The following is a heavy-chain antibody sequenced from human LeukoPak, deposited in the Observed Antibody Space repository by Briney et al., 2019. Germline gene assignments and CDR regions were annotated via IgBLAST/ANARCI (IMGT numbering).Heavy chain of an antibody. CDR3: ARDGGTTVVTFGY. V-gene: IGHV3-21*01. CDR2: ISSSSSYI. CDR1: GFTFSSYS. Sequence: PGGSLRLSCAASGFTFSSYSLNWVRQALGKGLEWVSSISSSSSYIYYADSVKGRFTISRDNAKNSLYLQMNSLRAGDTAVYYCARDGGTTVVTFGYWGQGTLVTVSS. D-gene: IGHD4-23*01. J-gene: IGHJ4*02.